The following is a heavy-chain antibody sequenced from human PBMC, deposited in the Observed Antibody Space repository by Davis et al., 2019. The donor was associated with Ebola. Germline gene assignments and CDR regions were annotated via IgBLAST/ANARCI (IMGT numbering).Heavy chain of an antibody. Sequence: PGGSLRLSCAASGFTFSSYAMHWVRQAPGKGLEWVAVISYDGSNKYYADSVKGRFTISRDNSKNTLYLQMNSLRSDDTAVYYCARDRSRQPPPPPPDYWGQGTLVTVSS. V-gene: IGHV3-30-3*01. D-gene: IGHD1-14*01. CDR2: ISYDGSNK. CDR1: GFTFSSYA. J-gene: IGHJ4*02. CDR3: ARDRSRQPPPPPPDY.